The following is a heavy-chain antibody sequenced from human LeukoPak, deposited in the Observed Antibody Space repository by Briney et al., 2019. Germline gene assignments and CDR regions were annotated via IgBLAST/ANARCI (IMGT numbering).Heavy chain of an antibody. J-gene: IGHJ4*02. Sequence: PGGSLRLSCAASGFTLSSYSMSWVRQVPGKGPEWVSSSGSSGSPIYYADSVKGRFTISRDNAKNSLYLQMNSLRDEDTAVYYCARAEGYCGSDCYSPFGDWGQGTLVTVSS. CDR3: ARAEGYCGSDCYSPFGD. CDR2: SGSSGSPI. V-gene: IGHV3-48*02. D-gene: IGHD2-21*02. CDR1: GFTLSSYS.